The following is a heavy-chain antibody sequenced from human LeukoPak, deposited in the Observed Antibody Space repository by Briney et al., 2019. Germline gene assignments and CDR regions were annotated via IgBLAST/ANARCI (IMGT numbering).Heavy chain of an antibody. D-gene: IGHD3-22*01. V-gene: IGHV3-7*01. CDR3: ARAYSSGYYYKYFDY. CDR2: IKQDGSEK. Sequence: GGSLRLSCAASGFTFSSYWMSWLRQAPGKGLEGVANIKQDGSEKYYVDSVKGRFTISRDNTKNSLYLQMNSLRAEDTAVYYCARAYSSGYYYKYFDYWGQGTLVTVSS. J-gene: IGHJ4*02. CDR1: GFTFSSYW.